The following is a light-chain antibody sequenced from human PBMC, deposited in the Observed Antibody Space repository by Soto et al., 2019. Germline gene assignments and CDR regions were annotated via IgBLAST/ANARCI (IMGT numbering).Light chain of an antibody. CDR2: DVN. Sequence: QSALTQPASVSGSPGQSITLSCTGTSSDIGGYDYVSWYQRHQGKAPKLIIYDVNNRPSGVSNRFSGSKSGNTAYLTISGLQSEDEADYYCTSYASGSSHVVFGGGTKLTVL. CDR1: SSDIGGYDY. V-gene: IGLV2-14*01. CDR3: TSYASGSSHVV. J-gene: IGLJ2*01.